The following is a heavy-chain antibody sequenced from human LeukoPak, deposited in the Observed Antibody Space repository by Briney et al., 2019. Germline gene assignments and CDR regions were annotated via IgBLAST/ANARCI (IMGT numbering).Heavy chain of an antibody. J-gene: IGHJ4*01. CDR2: IDGDGSTI. D-gene: IGHD1-26*01. V-gene: IGHV3-74*01. CDR1: GFTFSSYW. CDR3: ARAGSYRFDY. Sequence: GGSLRLSCAASGFTFSSYWLHRLRQAPGKGLVWVSRIDGDGSTINYADSVKGRFTISRDDAKNTLYLHMTSLRDEDTAVYYCARAGSYRFDYWGQGTPVTVSS.